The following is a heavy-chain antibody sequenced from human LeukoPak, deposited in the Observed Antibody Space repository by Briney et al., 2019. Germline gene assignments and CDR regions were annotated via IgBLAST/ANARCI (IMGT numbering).Heavy chain of an antibody. J-gene: IGHJ6*03. CDR2: IYYSGST. V-gene: IGHV4-59*01. D-gene: IGHD3-10*01. CDR3: ARVVYGSGSYGSYYYYYMDV. CDR1: GGSISSYY. Sequence: PSETLSLTCTVSGGSISSYYWSWIRQPPGKGLEWIGYIYYSGSTNYNPSLKSRVTISVDTSKNQFSLKLSSVTAADTAVYYCARVVYGSGSYGSYYYYYMDVWGKGTTDTVSS.